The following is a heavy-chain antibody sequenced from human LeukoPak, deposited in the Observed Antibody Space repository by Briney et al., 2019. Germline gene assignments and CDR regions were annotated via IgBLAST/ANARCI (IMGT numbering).Heavy chain of an antibody. V-gene: IGHV1-2*02. D-gene: IGHD3-3*01. Sequence: ASVKVSCKASGYTFTGYYMHWVRQAPGQGLEWMGWINPNSGGTNYAQKFQGRVTMTRDTSISTAYMELSRLRSDDTAVYYCARERITIFGVAYFDYWGQGTLVTVSS. CDR3: ARERITIFGVAYFDY. J-gene: IGHJ4*02. CDR2: INPNSGGT. CDR1: GYTFTGYY.